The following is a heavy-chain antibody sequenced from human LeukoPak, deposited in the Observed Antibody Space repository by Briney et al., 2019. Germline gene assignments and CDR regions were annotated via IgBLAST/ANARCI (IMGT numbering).Heavy chain of an antibody. Sequence: PGGSLRLSCAASGFTFSSYAMHWVRQAPGKGLEWVAVISYDGSNKYYADSVKGRFTISRDNSKSTLYLQMNSLRAEDTAVYYCAREGQEDPDDSSGYYLDYWGQGTLVTVSS. CDR1: GFTFSSYA. J-gene: IGHJ4*02. CDR3: AREGQEDPDDSSGYYLDY. V-gene: IGHV3-30-3*01. CDR2: ISYDGSNK. D-gene: IGHD3-22*01.